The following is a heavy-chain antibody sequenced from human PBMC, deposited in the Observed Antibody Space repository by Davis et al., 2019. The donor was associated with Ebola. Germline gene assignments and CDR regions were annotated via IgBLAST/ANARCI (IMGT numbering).Heavy chain of an antibody. J-gene: IGHJ4*02. V-gene: IGHV4-34*01. D-gene: IGHD3-22*01. Sequence: SETLSLTCAVYGGSFSGYYWSWIRQPPGKGLEWIGEINHSGSTNYNPSLKSRVTISVDTSKNQFSLKLSSVTAADTAVYYCARVAASYYYDSSGYGTLYYFDYWGQGTLVTVSS. CDR1: GGSFSGYY. CDR3: ARVAASYYYDSSGYGTLYYFDY. CDR2: INHSGST.